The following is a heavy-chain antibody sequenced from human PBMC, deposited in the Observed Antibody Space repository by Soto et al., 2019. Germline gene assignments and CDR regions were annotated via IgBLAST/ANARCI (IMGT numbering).Heavy chain of an antibody. D-gene: IGHD1-26*01. V-gene: IGHV5-51*01. Sequence: GESLKISCKGSGYSFTSYWIGWVRQMPGKGLEWMGIIYPGDSDTSYSPSFQGKVTISADTTLSTAYLQWSSLKASSTAMYYCARGGGGATDAFDIWGQGTMVTVSS. J-gene: IGHJ3*02. CDR3: ARGGGGATDAFDI. CDR1: GYSFTSYW. CDR2: IYPGDSDT.